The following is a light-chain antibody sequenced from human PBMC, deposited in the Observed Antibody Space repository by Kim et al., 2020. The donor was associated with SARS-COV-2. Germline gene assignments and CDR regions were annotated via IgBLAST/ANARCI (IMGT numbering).Light chain of an antibody. Sequence: QSALTQPASVSGSPGQSITISCTGTSNDVGRFNFVSCYQQHPGKAPKLIIYGVSRRPSGVSNRFSGSQSGNTASLTISGLQADDEGDYYCSSYTSFTTLVFGLGTKVTVL. J-gene: IGLJ1*01. CDR1: SNDVGRFNF. CDR3: SSYTSFTTLV. V-gene: IGLV2-14*03. CDR2: GVS.